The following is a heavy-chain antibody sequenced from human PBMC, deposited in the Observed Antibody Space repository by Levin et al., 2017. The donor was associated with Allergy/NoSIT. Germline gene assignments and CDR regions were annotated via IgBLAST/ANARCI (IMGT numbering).Heavy chain of an antibody. CDR3: AKVPFSSSWYYWYFDL. Sequence: LSLTCAASGFHFNNYAMSWVRQAPGKGLEWVSTISDSGYNRYYADSVKGRFIISRDNSKNTLFLHMSSLRAEDTAVYYCAKVPFSSSWYYWYFDLWGPGTLVTVSS. CDR1: GFHFNNYA. J-gene: IGHJ2*01. CDR2: ISDSGYNR. D-gene: IGHD6-13*01. V-gene: IGHV3-23*01.